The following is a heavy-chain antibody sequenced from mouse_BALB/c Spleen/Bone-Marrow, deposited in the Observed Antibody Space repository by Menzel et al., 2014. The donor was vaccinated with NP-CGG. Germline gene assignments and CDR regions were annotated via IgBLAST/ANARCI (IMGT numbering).Heavy chain of an antibody. CDR2: IWAGGST. CDR3: ARPTPRYFAMDY. D-gene: IGHD6-1*01. Sequence: VKPMESGPGLVAPSQSLSITCTVSGFSLTSYGVHWVRQPPGKGLEWLGVIWAGGSTNYNSALMSRLSISKDNSKSQVFLKMNSLQTDDTAMYYCARPTPRYFAMDYWGQGTSVTVSS. CDR1: GFSLTSYG. J-gene: IGHJ4*01. V-gene: IGHV2-9*02.